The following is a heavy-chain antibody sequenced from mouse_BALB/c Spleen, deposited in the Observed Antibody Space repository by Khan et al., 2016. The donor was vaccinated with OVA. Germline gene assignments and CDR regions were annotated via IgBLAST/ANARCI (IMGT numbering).Heavy chain of an antibody. D-gene: IGHD2-14*01. Sequence: QIQLVQSGPELKKPGETVKISCKASGFTFRNKEMNWVKRAPEKGLNWMGWINPSIGDPTYAIDFKGRFPFPWETSANTAYLQINNLKNEDTATYFCARVGYNGTMDSWGQGTSVTVSS. J-gene: IGHJ4*01. CDR1: GFTFRNKE. V-gene: IGHV9-3-1*01. CDR3: ARVGYNGTMDS. CDR2: INPSIGDP.